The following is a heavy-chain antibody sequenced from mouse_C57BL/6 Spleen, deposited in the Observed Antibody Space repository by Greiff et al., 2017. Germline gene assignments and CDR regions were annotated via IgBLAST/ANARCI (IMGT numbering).Heavy chain of an antibody. Sequence: VQLQQSGAELARPGASVKLSCKASGYTFTSYGISWVKQRTGQGLEWIGEIYPRSGNTYYNEKFTGKATLTADKSSSTAYMELRSLTSEDSAVYFCASPGGDDLLWVAYWGQGTLVTVSA. V-gene: IGHV1-81*01. CDR3: ASPGGDDLLWVAY. J-gene: IGHJ3*01. D-gene: IGHD2-1*01. CDR1: GYTFTSYG. CDR2: IYPRSGNT.